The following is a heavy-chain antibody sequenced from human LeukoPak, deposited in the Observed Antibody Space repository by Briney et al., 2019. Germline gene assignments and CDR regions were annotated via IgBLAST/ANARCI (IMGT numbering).Heavy chain of an antibody. J-gene: IGHJ3*02. D-gene: IGHD5-12*01. Sequence: PGGSLRLSCAASGFTFSNYNMNWVRQAPGKGLEWVSSISSSSSYIYYADSVNGRFTISRDNAKNSLYLQMNSLRAEDTAVYYCARYTRPGYSGYENAFDIWGQGTMVTVSS. V-gene: IGHV3-21*01. CDR1: GFTFSNYN. CDR3: ARYTRPGYSGYENAFDI. CDR2: ISSSSSYI.